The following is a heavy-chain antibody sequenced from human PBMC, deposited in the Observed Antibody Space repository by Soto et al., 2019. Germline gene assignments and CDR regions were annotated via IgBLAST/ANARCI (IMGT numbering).Heavy chain of an antibody. D-gene: IGHD4-17*01. J-gene: IGHJ4*02. V-gene: IGHV3-33*01. Sequence: GGSLRLSCAASGFTFSSYGMHWVRQAPGKGLEWVAVIWYDGSNKYYADSVKGRFTISRDNSKNTLYLQMNSLRAEDTAVYYCAREMTTAVAFDFWGQGTLVTVSS. CDR1: GFTFSSYG. CDR2: IWYDGSNK. CDR3: AREMTTAVAFDF.